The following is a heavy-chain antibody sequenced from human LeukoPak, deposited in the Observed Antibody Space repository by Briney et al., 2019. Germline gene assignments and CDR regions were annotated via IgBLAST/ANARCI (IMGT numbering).Heavy chain of an antibody. CDR2: INPNSGGT. D-gene: IGHD5-12*01. Sequence: ASVKVSCRASGYTFTGYYMHWVRQAPGQGLEWMGWINPNSGGTNYAQKFQGRVTMTRDTSISTAYMELSRLRSDDTAVYYCARERGYSGYENDYWGQGTLVTVSS. J-gene: IGHJ4*02. V-gene: IGHV1-2*02. CDR1: GYTFTGYY. CDR3: ARERGYSGYENDY.